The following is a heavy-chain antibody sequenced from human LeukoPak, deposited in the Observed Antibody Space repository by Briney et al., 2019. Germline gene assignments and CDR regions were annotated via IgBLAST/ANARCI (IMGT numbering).Heavy chain of an antibody. CDR1: GFTFSSYS. CDR2: ISSSSSTI. J-gene: IGHJ6*02. CDR3: ARGGYSGSYNYYYDMDV. Sequence: GGSLRLSCAASGFTFSSYSMNWVRQAPGKGLEWVSYISSSSSTIHYADSVKGRFTISRDNAKKSLYLQMNSLRAEDTAVYYCARGGYSGSYNYYYDMDVWGQGTTVTVSS. V-gene: IGHV3-48*01. D-gene: IGHD1-26*01.